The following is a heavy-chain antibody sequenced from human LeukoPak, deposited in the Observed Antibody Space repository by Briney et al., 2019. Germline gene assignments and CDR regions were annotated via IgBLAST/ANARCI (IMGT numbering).Heavy chain of an antibody. CDR2: IDPDGSNT. D-gene: IGHD3-22*01. Sequence: GGSLRLSCAASGFTFSSYWMHWVRQAPGKGLVWVSRIDPDGSNTNYADSVKGRFTISRDNAKNTVDLQMISLRDEDTSVYYCVRSHYFAGSGYYYDYWGQGTLVIVSS. V-gene: IGHV3-74*01. CDR3: VRSHYFAGSGYYYDY. J-gene: IGHJ4*02. CDR1: GFTFSSYW.